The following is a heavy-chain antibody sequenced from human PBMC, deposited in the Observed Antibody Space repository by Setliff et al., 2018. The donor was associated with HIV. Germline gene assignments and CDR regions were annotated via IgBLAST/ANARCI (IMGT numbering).Heavy chain of an antibody. V-gene: IGHV1-3*01. CDR1: GYTFRNYA. Sequence: VASVKVSCKASGYTFRNYAVHWVRQAPGQRLEWMGWINAGNGNTKYSQKFQGRVTITRDTSASTAYMELSSLRSEDMAVYYCARAGIWNYYFDYWGQGTLVTVS. D-gene: IGHD1-7*01. J-gene: IGHJ4*02. CDR2: INAGNGNT. CDR3: ARAGIWNYYFDY.